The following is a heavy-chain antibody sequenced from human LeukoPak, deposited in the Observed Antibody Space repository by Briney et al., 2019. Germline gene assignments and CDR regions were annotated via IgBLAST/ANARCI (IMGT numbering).Heavy chain of an antibody. CDR1: GFTFSSYS. CDR2: ISSSSSTI. CDR3: ARDFIVVVPAALDV. D-gene: IGHD2-2*01. V-gene: IGHV3-48*01. J-gene: IGHJ6*04. Sequence: GGSLRLSCAASGFTFSSYSMNWVRQAPGKGLEWVSYISSSSSTIYYADSVKGRFTISRDNAKNSLYLQMNSLRAEDTAVYYCARDFIVVVPAALDVWGKGTTVTVSS.